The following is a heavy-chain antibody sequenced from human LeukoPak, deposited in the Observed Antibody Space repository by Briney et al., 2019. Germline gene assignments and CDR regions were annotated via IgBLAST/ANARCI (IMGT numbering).Heavy chain of an antibody. V-gene: IGHV3-30*18. CDR2: ISYDGSNK. D-gene: IGHD3-22*01. Sequence: GRSLRLSCAASVFTFSSYGMHWVRQAPGKGLEWVAVISYDGSNKYYADSVKGRFTISRDNSKNTLYLQMNSLRAEDTAVYYCAKDQYYYDSSGYYMPDYWGQGTLVTVSS. CDR3: AKDQYYYDSSGYYMPDY. J-gene: IGHJ4*02. CDR1: VFTFSSYG.